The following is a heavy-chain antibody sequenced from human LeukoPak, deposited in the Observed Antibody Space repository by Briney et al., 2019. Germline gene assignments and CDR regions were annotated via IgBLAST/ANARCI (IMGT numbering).Heavy chain of an antibody. J-gene: IGHJ4*02. V-gene: IGHV3-23*01. CDR1: GFTFSDYY. CDR3: AKGGQGYCSSTSCLYYFDY. CDR2: ISGSADST. Sequence: GGSLRLSCAASGFTFSDYYMSWIRQAPGKGLEWVSTISGSADSTYYADSVKGRFAISRDNSKNTLYLQMNSLRAEDTAVYYCAKGGQGYCSSTSCLYYFDYWGQGTQVTVSS. D-gene: IGHD2-2*01.